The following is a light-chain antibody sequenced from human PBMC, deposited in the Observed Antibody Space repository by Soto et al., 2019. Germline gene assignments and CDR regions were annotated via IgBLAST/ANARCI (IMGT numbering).Light chain of an antibody. CDR2: GTS. J-gene: IGKJ1*01. Sequence: EIVLTQSPGTLSLSPGESATLSCRASQTVGSDYLAWYQQRPGQAPRLLIYGTSSRATGIPDRFSGSGSGTDFTLTIIRLEPEDFAVYYCQKYRTSTQTFGQGTKVEIK. CDR3: QKYRTSTQT. CDR1: QTVGSDY. V-gene: IGKV3-20*01.